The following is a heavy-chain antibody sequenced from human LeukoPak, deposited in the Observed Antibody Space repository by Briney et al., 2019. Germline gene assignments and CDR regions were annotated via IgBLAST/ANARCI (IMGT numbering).Heavy chain of an antibody. J-gene: IGHJ6*03. CDR1: GGSISSYY. CDR3: ARLSLPANYYYYYYMDV. Sequence: SETLSLTCSVSGGSISSYYWSWIRQPAGKGLEWIGRIYPSGSTNYNPSLKSRVTMSVDTSKNQFSLKLSSVTAADTAVYYCARLSLPANYYYYYYMDVWGKGTTVTVSS. V-gene: IGHV4-4*07. D-gene: IGHD1-26*01. CDR2: IYPSGST.